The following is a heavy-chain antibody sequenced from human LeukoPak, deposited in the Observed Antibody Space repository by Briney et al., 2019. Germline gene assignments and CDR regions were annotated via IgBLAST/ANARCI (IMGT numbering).Heavy chain of an antibody. Sequence: PGGSLRLSCAASGFTFSSYWMHWVRQAPGKGLVWVSRINSDGSTTNYADSVKGRFTISRDNAKNTLYLQMNSLRSEDTAVYYCATFRGVNDYWGQGTLVTVSS. J-gene: IGHJ4*02. CDR2: INSDGSTT. CDR1: GFTFSSYW. D-gene: IGHD3-10*01. V-gene: IGHV3-74*01. CDR3: ATFRGVNDY.